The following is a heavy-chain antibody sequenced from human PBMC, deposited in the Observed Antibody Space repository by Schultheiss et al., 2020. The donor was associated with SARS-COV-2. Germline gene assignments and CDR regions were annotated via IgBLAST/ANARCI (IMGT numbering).Heavy chain of an antibody. CDR1: GGSISSYH. CDR3: ASPKEWELAPFDY. D-gene: IGHD1-26*01. Sequence: SETLSLTCTVSGGSISSYHWSWIRQPAGKGLEWIGRIYTSGSTNYNPSLKSRVTMSVDTSKNQFSLKLSSVTAADTAVYYCASPKEWELAPFDYWGQGTLVTVSS. J-gene: IGHJ4*02. V-gene: IGHV4-4*07. CDR2: IYTSGST.